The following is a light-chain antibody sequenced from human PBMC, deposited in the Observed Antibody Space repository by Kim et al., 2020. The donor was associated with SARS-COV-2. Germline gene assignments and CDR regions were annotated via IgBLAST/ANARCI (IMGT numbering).Light chain of an antibody. J-gene: IGLJ2*01. Sequence: YPGQKASITCSGDKGGDKYVGWYQQKPGQSPVLVIYQDSKRPSGIPERFSGPNAGNTATLTISGTQAMDEADYYCQAWDSSTAVVFGGGTQLTVL. CDR2: QDS. CDR3: QAWDSSTAVV. V-gene: IGLV3-1*01. CDR1: KGGDKY.